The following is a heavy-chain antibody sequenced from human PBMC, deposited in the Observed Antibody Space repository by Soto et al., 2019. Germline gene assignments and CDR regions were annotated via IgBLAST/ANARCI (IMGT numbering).Heavy chain of an antibody. CDR2: VFSNDAK. Sequence: QVTLKESGPVLVKPTETLTLTCTVSGFSLSHIRVGVGWIRQPPGKALEWLAHVFSNDAKSYSPSLKGRLTISRDTFRSQVVLTMTNVDPVDTATYFCARIKRYSTYEYFDFWGQGTLVTVSS. CDR3: ARIKRYSTYEYFDF. V-gene: IGHV2-26*01. J-gene: IGHJ4*02. D-gene: IGHD5-12*01. CDR1: GFSLSHIRVG.